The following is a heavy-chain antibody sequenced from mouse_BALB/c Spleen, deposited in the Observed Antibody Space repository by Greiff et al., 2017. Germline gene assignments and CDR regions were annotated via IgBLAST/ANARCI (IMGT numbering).Heavy chain of an antibody. CDR1: GFTFSNYW. CDR3: TSYGNYFDWYFDV. V-gene: IGHV6-6*02. J-gene: IGHJ1*01. CDR2: IRLKSNNYAT. Sequence: EVQLVESGGGLVQPGGSMKLSCVASGFTFSNYWMNWVRQSPEKGLEWVAEIRLKSNNYATHYAESVKGRFTISRDDSKSSVYLQMNNLRAEDTGIYYCTSYGNYFDWYFDVWGAGTTVTVSS. D-gene: IGHD2-1*01.